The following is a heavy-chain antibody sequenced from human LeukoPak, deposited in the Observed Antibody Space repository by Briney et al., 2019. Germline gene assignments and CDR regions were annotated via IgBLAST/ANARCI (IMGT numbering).Heavy chain of an antibody. CDR3: ARDRITMVRGVTTPSFDY. CDR1: VYTFTSYG. Sequence: GASVTVSFKASVYTFTSYGISWVRQAPGQGLGWMGWISAYNGNTNYAQKLQGRVTMTTDTSTSTAYMELRSLRSDDTAVYYCARDRITMVRGVTTPSFDYWGQGTLVTVSS. CDR2: ISAYNGNT. D-gene: IGHD3-10*01. V-gene: IGHV1-18*01. J-gene: IGHJ4*02.